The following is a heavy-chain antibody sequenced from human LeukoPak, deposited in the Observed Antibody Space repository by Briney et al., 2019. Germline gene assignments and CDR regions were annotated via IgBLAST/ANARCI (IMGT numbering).Heavy chain of an antibody. D-gene: IGHD2-2*01. J-gene: IGHJ4*02. V-gene: IGHV4-4*07. CDR3: ARGYCSSTSCESFDY. CDR1: GGSISSYY. Sequence: KPSETLSLTCTVSGGSISSYYWSWIRQPAGKGLEWIGRIYTSGSTNYNPSLKSRVTMSVDTSKNQFTLKLSSVTAADTAVYYCARGYCSSTSCESFDYWGQGTLVTVSS. CDR2: IYTSGST.